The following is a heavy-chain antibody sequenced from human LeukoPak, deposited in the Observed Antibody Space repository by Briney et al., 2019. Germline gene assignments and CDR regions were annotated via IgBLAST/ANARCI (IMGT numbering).Heavy chain of an antibody. V-gene: IGHV3-30-3*01. Sequence: GGSLRLSCAASGFTLSSYAMHWVRQAPGKGLEWVAVISYDGSNKYYADSVKGRFTISRDNSKNTLYLQMNSLRAEDTAVYYCAREPPEDCSSTSCYDYYYGMDVWGQGTTVTVSS. CDR2: ISYDGSNK. J-gene: IGHJ6*02. D-gene: IGHD2-2*01. CDR3: AREPPEDCSSTSCYDYYYGMDV. CDR1: GFTLSSYA.